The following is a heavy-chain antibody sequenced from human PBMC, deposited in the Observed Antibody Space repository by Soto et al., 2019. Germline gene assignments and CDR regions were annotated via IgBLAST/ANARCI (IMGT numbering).Heavy chain of an antibody. CDR3: VRQGEYCSGDNCFTDF. CDR1: GYTFTTSW. CDR2: IYPGDSDT. Sequence: GESLKISCSASGYTFTTSWIAWVRQMSGKGLEWMGFIYPGDSDTRYNPSFRGQVTISADKSINTAYLQWSSLKASDTAMYYCVRQGEYCSGDNCFTDFWGQGTLVTVSS. J-gene: IGHJ4*02. V-gene: IGHV5-51*01. D-gene: IGHD2-15*01.